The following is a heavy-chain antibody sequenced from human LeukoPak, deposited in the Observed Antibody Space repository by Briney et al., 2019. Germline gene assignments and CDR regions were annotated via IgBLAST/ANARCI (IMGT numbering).Heavy chain of an antibody. Sequence: PSETLSLTCTVSGGSISSGGYYWGWIRQPPGKGLDWIGYINYSGNTYCNPSLKSRVIISVDTSKNQFSLKLNSVTAADTALYYCARHVAYSSRFDYWGQGTLVTVSS. CDR3: ARHVAYSSRFDY. V-gene: IGHV4-39*01. J-gene: IGHJ4*02. D-gene: IGHD6-13*01. CDR2: INYSGNT. CDR1: GGSISSGGYY.